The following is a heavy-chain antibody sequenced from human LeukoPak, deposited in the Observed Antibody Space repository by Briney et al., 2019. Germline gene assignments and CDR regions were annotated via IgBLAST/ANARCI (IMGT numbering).Heavy chain of an antibody. J-gene: IGHJ4*02. Sequence: GGSLRFSCAASGFTFSSYWMSWVRQTPGKGLEWVANIKQGGSEKYYVDSVKGRFTISRDNAKNSLYLQMNSLRAEDTAVYYCANSKGGGNFDYWGQGTLVTVSS. CDR3: ANSKGGGNFDY. V-gene: IGHV3-7*01. CDR1: GFTFSSYW. D-gene: IGHD3-16*01. CDR2: IKQGGSEK.